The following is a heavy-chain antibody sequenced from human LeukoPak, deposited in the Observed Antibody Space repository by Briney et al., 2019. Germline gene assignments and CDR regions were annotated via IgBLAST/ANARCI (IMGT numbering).Heavy chain of an antibody. D-gene: IGHD3-10*01. CDR3: ARDQTYSGSGIYTYFDY. Sequence: SETLSLTCTVSGGSISSGSYYWSWIRQPAGKGLEWIGRIYTSGSTNYNPSLKSRVTISVDTSKNHFSLKLTSVTAADTAVYYCARDQTYSGSGIYTYFDYWGQGILVTVSS. CDR1: GGSISSGSYY. J-gene: IGHJ4*02. CDR2: IYTSGST. V-gene: IGHV4-61*02.